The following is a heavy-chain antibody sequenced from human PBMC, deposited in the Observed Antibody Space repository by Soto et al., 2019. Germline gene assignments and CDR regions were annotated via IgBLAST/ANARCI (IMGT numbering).Heavy chain of an antibody. CDR2: IFPIFGTA. Sequence: SSVKVSCKASGGTFRNYFFSWVRRAPGQGLERMGGIFPIFGTANYAQKFQGRVAITADESTSTAYMELSSLTSEDTAVYYCARNFESGEGYLSQLYCRGQDAL. J-gene: IGHJ1*01. D-gene: IGHD1-1*01. CDR1: GGTFRNYF. V-gene: IGHV1-69*13. CDR3: ARNFESGEGYLSQLYC.